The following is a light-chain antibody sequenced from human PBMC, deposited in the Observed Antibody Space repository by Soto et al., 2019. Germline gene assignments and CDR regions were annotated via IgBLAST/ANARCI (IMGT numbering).Light chain of an antibody. Sequence: QSPLTQPASVSGSPGQSITISCPGTSSDVGSYNLVSWYQQHPGKAPKLMIYEVSKRPSGVSNRFSGSKSGNTASLTISGLQAEDEADYYCCSYAGSSTFYVFGTGTKVTVL. V-gene: IGLV2-23*02. CDR2: EVS. CDR1: SSDVGSYNL. CDR3: CSYAGSSTFYV. J-gene: IGLJ1*01.